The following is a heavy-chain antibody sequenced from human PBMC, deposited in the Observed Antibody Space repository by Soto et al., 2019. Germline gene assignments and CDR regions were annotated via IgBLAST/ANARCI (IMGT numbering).Heavy chain of an antibody. V-gene: IGHV3-30*18. J-gene: IGHJ4*02. Sequence: QVQLVESGGGVVQPGRSLRLSCAASGFTFSSYGMHWVRQAPGTGLEWVAVISYDGSNKYYADSVKGRFTISRDNSKNTLYLQMNSLRAEDTAVYYCAKDGSQWLPIDYWGQGTLVTVSS. D-gene: IGHD6-19*01. CDR2: ISYDGSNK. CDR3: AKDGSQWLPIDY. CDR1: GFTFSSYG.